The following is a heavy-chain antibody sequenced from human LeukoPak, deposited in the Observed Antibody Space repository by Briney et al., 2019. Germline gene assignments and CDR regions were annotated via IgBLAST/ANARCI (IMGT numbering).Heavy chain of an antibody. CDR2: ISSSSSYI. D-gene: IGHD6-19*01. CDR3: ARERRHSSGLDY. V-gene: IGHV3-21*01. Sequence: GGSLRLSCAASGFTFSSYSMNWVRQAPGKGLEWVSSISSSSSYIYYADSVKGRFTISRDNAKNSLYLQMNSLRAEDTAVCYCARERRHSSGLDYWGQGTLVTVSS. CDR1: GFTFSSYS. J-gene: IGHJ4*02.